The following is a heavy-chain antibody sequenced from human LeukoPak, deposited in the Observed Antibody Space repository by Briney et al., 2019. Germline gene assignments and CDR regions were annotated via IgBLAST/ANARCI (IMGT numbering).Heavy chain of an antibody. D-gene: IGHD2-15*01. Sequence: AGGSLRLSCAASGFTFSTYGMHWVRQAPGKGLEWVAAVLYDGSDKYYGDPVKGRFTISRDNSKNTLYLQMNSLRAEDTAVYYCAKDRCSGGTCYFDYWGQGTLVTVSS. V-gene: IGHV3-30*18. J-gene: IGHJ4*02. CDR1: GFTFSTYG. CDR3: AKDRCSGGTCYFDY. CDR2: VLYDGSDK.